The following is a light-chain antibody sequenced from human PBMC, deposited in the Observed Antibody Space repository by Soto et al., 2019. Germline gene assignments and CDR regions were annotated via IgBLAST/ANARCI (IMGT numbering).Light chain of an antibody. J-gene: IGLJ3*02. CDR2: DDN. Sequence: QSLLTQPPSVSAAPGQKVTISCSGSRSNIGSNYVSWYQQLPGTAPKVLIYDDNKRPSGIPDRFSGSKSGTSATLDITGLQTGDEADYYCATWDSSLRAAVFGGGTKLTVL. CDR1: RSNIGSNY. CDR3: ATWDSSLRAAV. V-gene: IGLV1-51*01.